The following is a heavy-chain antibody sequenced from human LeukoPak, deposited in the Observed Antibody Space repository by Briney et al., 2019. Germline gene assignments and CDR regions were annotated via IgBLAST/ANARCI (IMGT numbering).Heavy chain of an antibody. Sequence: GGSLRLSCAASGFTFSNFPMTWVRQAPGKGLEWVSAISNDAGRTYYADSVKGRFTISRDNSKNTLSLQMNSLRAEDTALYYCAKYVLVTGADAFDIWGQGMMVTVSS. V-gene: IGHV3-23*01. CDR2: ISNDAGRT. CDR3: AKYVLVTGADAFDI. D-gene: IGHD2-8*02. CDR1: GFTFSNFP. J-gene: IGHJ3*02.